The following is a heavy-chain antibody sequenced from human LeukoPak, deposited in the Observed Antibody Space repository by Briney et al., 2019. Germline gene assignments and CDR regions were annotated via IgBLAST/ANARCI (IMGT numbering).Heavy chain of an antibody. V-gene: IGHV1-2*02. Sequence: GASVKVSCKASGYSFTDYYMHWVRQAPGQGLEWMGWIDPHSDGTNYAQKFQGRVTMTRDTSISTAYMELSRLRSDDTAVYYCAREYYDSSGRKHAFDIWGQGTMVTVSS. CDR2: IDPHSDGT. CDR3: AREYYDSSGRKHAFDI. J-gene: IGHJ3*02. CDR1: GYSFTDYY. D-gene: IGHD3-22*01.